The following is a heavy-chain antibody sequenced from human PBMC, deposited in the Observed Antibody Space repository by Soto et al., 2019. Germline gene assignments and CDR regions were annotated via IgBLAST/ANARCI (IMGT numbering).Heavy chain of an antibody. CDR2: ISSNGSST. Sequence: GGSLRLSCAASGFTFSSYWMHWVRQAPGKGLEYVSAISSNGSSTYYADSVKGRFTISRDNSKNTLYLQMSSLRAEDTAVYYCVKNGYSYGSFDYWGQGTLVTVSS. CDR1: GFTFSSYW. V-gene: IGHV3-64D*08. D-gene: IGHD5-18*01. CDR3: VKNGYSYGSFDY. J-gene: IGHJ4*02.